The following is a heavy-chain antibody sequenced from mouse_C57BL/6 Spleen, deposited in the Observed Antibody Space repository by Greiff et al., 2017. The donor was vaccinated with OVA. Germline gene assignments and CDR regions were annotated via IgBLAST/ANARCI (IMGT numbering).Heavy chain of an antibody. Sequence: QVQLQQPGAELVKPGASVKMSCKASGYTFTSYWITWVKQRPGQGLEWIGDIYPGSGSTNYNEKFKSKATLTVDTSSSIAYMLLSSLTTEDSAVDYCARGGYYGGFAYWGKGTLVTVSA. CDR2: IYPGSGST. CDR1: GYTFTSYW. J-gene: IGHJ3*01. V-gene: IGHV1-55*01. CDR3: ARGGYYGGFAY. D-gene: IGHD1-1*01.